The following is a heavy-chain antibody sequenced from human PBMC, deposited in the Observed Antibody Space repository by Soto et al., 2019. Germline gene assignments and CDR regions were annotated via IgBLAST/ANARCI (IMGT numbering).Heavy chain of an antibody. CDR3: ASGGGEITFGGVIVY. CDR2: MNPNSGNT. D-gene: IGHD3-16*02. CDR1: GYTFTSYD. V-gene: IGHV1-8*01. Sequence: QVQLVQSGAEVKKPGASVKVSCKASGYTFTSYDINWVRQATGQGLEWMGWMNPNSGNTGYAQKFQGRVTMTMNTALSAVYMGLSSLRSEDTAVCYCASGGGEITFGGVIVYWGQGTLVTVSS. J-gene: IGHJ4*02.